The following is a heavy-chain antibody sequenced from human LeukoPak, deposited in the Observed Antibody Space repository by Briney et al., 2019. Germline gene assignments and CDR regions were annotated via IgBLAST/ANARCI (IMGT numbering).Heavy chain of an antibody. CDR1: GGTFSSYA. Sequence: GASVKVSCKASGGTFSSYAISWVRQAPGQGLEWMGRIIPILGIANYAQKFQGRVTITADKSTSTAYMERSSLRSEDTAVYYCARAGGAYDSSGYTYWGQGTLVTVSS. J-gene: IGHJ4*02. V-gene: IGHV1-69*04. D-gene: IGHD3-22*01. CDR2: IIPILGIA. CDR3: ARAGGAYDSSGYTY.